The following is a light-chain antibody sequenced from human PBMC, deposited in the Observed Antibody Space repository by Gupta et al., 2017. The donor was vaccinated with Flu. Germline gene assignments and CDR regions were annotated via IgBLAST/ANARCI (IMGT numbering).Light chain of an antibody. CDR1: QSISNW. Sequence: DIKMTQSPSTLSASVGDRVTITCRASQSISNWLAWFQEKPEKAPKLLIYKASNLESGVPSRFSGSGSVTEFTLNISSLQPDYFATYYCQQYNMSFGPGTNVDVK. J-gene: IGKJ3*01. CDR2: KAS. CDR3: QQYNMS. V-gene: IGKV1-5*03.